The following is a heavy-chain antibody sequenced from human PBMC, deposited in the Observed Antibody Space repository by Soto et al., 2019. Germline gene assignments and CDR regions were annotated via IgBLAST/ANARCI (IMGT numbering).Heavy chain of an antibody. D-gene: IGHD4-17*01. V-gene: IGHV3-64D*06. CDR2: IGLTGGGA. Sequence: PGGSLRLSCSASGFTFSGHTMYWVRQAPGKGLEYVSAIGLTGGGAYYADSVKGRFTISRDNSKNTLFLQMTSLRPEDTASYYCVNDLHTPDRCWGQGTLVTVSS. CDR1: GFTFSGHT. CDR3: VNDLHTPDRC. J-gene: IGHJ4*02.